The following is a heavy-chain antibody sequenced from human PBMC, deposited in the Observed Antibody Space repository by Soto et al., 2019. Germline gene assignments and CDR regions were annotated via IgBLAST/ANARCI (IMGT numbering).Heavy chain of an antibody. CDR2: VSVYGGST. CDR1: GFIFSDFA. CDR3: ARRPAGDSHWYFDL. D-gene: IGHD2-21*01. V-gene: IGHV3-23*01. J-gene: IGHJ2*01. Sequence: GSLRLSCAASGFIFSDFAMSWARQTPGKGLEWVSAVSVYGGSTHYSDAVKGRFTISRDNSRDTLFLQMNSLRAEDTAVYYCARRPAGDSHWYFDLWGRGTLVTVSS.